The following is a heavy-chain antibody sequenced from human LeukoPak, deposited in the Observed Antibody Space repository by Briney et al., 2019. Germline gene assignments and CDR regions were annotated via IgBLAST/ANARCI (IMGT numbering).Heavy chain of an antibody. CDR1: GDSVSSNSAA. Sequence: SQTLSLTCAISGDSVSSNSAAWNWIRQSPSRGLEWLGRTYYRSKWYNDYAVSVKSRITINPDTSKNQFSLKLSSVTAADTAVYYCARAIAAAVNWFDPWGQGTLVTVSS. V-gene: IGHV6-1*01. CDR3: ARAIAAAVNWFDP. D-gene: IGHD6-13*01. J-gene: IGHJ5*02. CDR2: TYYRSKWYN.